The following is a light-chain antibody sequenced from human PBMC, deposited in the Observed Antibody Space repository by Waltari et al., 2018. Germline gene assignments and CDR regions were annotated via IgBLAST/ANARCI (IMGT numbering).Light chain of an antibody. V-gene: IGKV3-15*01. CDR1: QYVSTN. J-gene: IGKJ5*01. CDR3: QQYNNWPPIT. CDR2: SAS. Sequence: TVMTQAPATLSVFPGERATLSCRASQYVSTNLAWYQQKPGQSPRLLIYSASARATGVPARSGCSASGTQFTLTINSVQSEDVALYSCQQYNNWPPITFGQGTRVQIK.